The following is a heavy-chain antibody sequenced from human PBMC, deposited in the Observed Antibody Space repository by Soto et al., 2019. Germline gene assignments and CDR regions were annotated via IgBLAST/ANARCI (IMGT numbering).Heavy chain of an antibody. CDR3: ARNPQGPGDFDL. CDR2: IFSTGST. Sequence: PSETLSLTCTVSGGSISSYYWSWIRQPPGKRLEWIGHIFSTGSTHYNPSLKSRVTISLGTSENQLSLSLTSVTATDTAVYYCARNPQGPGDFDLWGPGTLVTVSS. V-gene: IGHV4-59*01. CDR1: GGSISSYY. J-gene: IGHJ4*02.